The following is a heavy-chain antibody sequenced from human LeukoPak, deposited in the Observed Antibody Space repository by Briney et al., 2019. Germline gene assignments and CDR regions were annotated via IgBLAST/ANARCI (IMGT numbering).Heavy chain of an antibody. CDR3: ARGGGYGDYNYGMDV. CDR1: GGTFSSYA. D-gene: IGHD4-17*01. J-gene: IGHJ6*02. V-gene: IGHV1-69*04. CDR2: IIPILGIA. Sequence: SVKVSCKASGGTFSSYAISWVRQAPGQGLEWMGRIIPILGIANYAQKFQGRVTITADKSTSTAYMELSSLRSEDTAVYYCARGGGYGDYNYGMDVWGQGTTVTVSS.